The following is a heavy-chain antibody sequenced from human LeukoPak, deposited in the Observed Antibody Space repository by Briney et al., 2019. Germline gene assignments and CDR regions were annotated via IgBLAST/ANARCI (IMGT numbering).Heavy chain of an antibody. CDR1: GYTFTSYG. Sequence: GASVKVSCKASGYTFTSYGISWVRQAPGQGLEWMGWISAYNGNTNYAQKLQGRVTMTTDTSTSTAYMELRSLRSDDTAVYYCARDGPYSSSSGVFDYWGQGILVTVSS. CDR2: ISAYNGNT. J-gene: IGHJ4*02. V-gene: IGHV1-18*01. CDR3: ARDGPYSSSSGVFDY. D-gene: IGHD6-6*01.